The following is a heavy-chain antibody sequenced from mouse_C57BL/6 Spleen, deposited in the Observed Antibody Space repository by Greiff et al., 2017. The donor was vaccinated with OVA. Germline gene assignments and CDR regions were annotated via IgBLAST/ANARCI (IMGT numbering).Heavy chain of an antibody. CDR3: ATYDYDVGY. Sequence: EVQLQQSGPELVKPGASVKISCKASGYTFTDYYLNWVKQSPGKSLEWIGDINPNNGGTSYNQQFKGKATLTVDKSSSTAYMELRSLTSEDSAVYYCATYDYDVGYGGQGTSVTVSS. V-gene: IGHV1-26*01. D-gene: IGHD2-4*01. CDR1: GYTFTDYY. J-gene: IGHJ4*01. CDR2: INPNNGGT.